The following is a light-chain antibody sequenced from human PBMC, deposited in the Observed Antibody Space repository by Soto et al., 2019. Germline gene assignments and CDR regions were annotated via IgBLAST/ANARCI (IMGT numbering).Light chain of an antibody. V-gene: IGKV3-20*01. Sequence: EIVLTQSPGTLPLSPGERSTLSCRASQSVSSNYLVWYQQKPRQAPRPLFYGASSRPTGISDRFSGSGSGTDLTLTIGRLEPEDFGVYYCQQYANSPFTFGQGTKLEIK. J-gene: IGKJ2*01. CDR2: GAS. CDR1: QSVSSNY. CDR3: QQYANSPFT.